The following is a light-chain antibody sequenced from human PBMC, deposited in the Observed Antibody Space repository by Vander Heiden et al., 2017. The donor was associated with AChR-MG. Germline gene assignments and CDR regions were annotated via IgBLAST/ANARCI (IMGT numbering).Light chain of an antibody. Sequence: QSVLTQPPSMSGAPGQRVTIPCTGSSSNIGAGYTVHWYQQLPGTAPKLLISSNTNRPSDVPDRFSGSRSATSASLAITGLQAEDDADYYCQSFDTSLSAWVFGGGTRLTVI. CDR3: QSFDTSLSAWV. V-gene: IGLV1-40*01. J-gene: IGLJ3*02. CDR2: SNT. CDR1: SSNIGAGYT.